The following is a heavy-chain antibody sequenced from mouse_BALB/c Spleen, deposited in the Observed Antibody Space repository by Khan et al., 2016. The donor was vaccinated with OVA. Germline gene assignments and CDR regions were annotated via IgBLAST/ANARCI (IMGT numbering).Heavy chain of an antibody. D-gene: IGHD2-2*01. CDR2: ISSGGSHT. CDR1: GFTFRRYA. J-gene: IGHJ1*01. Sequence: EVELVESGGVLVKPGGSLKLSCAAAGFTFRRYAMSWVRQTPEKWLEWVATISSGGSHTYYHDSVKGRFTMSRDHAKNTLYLQMSSLRSEDTAMYYWTRHPYGYDGDYCFDVWGAGTTVTVSS. V-gene: IGHV5-9-3*01. CDR3: TRHPYGYDGDYCFDV.